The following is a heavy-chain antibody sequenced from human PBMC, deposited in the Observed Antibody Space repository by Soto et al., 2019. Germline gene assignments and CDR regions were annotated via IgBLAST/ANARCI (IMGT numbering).Heavy chain of an antibody. D-gene: IGHD4-17*01. CDR1: DGSISSYY. V-gene: IGHV4-59*08. CDR3: ARRGFYGDYFDY. J-gene: IGHJ4*02. CDR2: IYYSGST. Sequence: PSETLSLTCTVSDGSISSYYWSWIRQPPGKGLEWIGYIYYSGSTNYNPSLKSRVTISVDTSKNQFSLKLSSVTAADTAVYYCARRGFYGDYFDYWGPGTLVTVSS.